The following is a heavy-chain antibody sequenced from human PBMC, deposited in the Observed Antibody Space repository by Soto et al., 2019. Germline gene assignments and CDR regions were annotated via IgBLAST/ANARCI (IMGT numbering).Heavy chain of an antibody. J-gene: IGHJ3*02. CDR2: ISGSGGST. Sequence: GGSLRLSCAASGFTFSSYAMSWVRQAPGKGLEWVSAISGSGGSTYYADSVKGRFTISKDNSKNTLYLQMNSLRAEDTAVYYCAKDLGEPMVRGVTAFDIWGQGTMVTVSS. CDR3: AKDLGEPMVRGVTAFDI. V-gene: IGHV3-23*01. D-gene: IGHD3-10*01. CDR1: GFTFSSYA.